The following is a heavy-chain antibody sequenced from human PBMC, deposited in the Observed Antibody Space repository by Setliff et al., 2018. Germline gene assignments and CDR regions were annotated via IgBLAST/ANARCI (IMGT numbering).Heavy chain of an antibody. D-gene: IGHD3-3*01. V-gene: IGHV3-7*03. CDR3: ARGVLEWLLYTKYFDY. Sequence: HPGGSLRLSCAASGFTFSSYWMSWVRQAPGKGLEWVANIKQDGSEKYYVDSVKGRFTISRDNAKNSLYLQMNSLRAEDTAVYYCARGVLEWLLYTKYFDYWGQGTLVTVSS. CDR1: GFTFSSYW. CDR2: IKQDGSEK. J-gene: IGHJ4*02.